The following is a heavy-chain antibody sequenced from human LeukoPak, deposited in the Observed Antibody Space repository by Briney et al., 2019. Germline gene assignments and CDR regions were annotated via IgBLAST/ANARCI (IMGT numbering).Heavy chain of an antibody. CDR2: ISGSGGYT. J-gene: IGHJ4*02. CDR3: AKGAFERFGEPSDY. D-gene: IGHD3-10*01. Sequence: PGGSLRLSCAASGFTSTSYAMSWVRQAPGKGLEWVSCISGSGGYTCYPDSVKGRFTISRDNSKNTLYLQMNSLRAEDTAVYYCAKGAFERFGEPSDYWGQGTLVTVSS. CDR1: GFTSTSYA. V-gene: IGHV3-23*01.